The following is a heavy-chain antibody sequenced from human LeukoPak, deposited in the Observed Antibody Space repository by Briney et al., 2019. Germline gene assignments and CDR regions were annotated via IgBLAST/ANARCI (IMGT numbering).Heavy chain of an antibody. V-gene: IGHV3-30*02. Sequence: GGSLRLSCAASGFTFSSYGMHWVRQAPGKGLEWVAFIRYDGSNKYYADSVKGRFTISRDNSKNTLYLQMNSLRAEDTAVYYCAKDPSYSSSWGYFGFWGQGTLVTVSS. D-gene: IGHD6-6*01. CDR1: GFTFSSYG. CDR3: AKDPSYSSSWGYFGF. CDR2: IRYDGSNK. J-gene: IGHJ4*02.